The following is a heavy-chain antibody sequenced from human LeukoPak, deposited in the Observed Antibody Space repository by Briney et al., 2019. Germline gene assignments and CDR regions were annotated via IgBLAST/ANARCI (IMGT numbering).Heavy chain of an antibody. J-gene: IGHJ5*02. CDR3: ARGTYYYDSSGYSSSFDP. V-gene: IGHV1-2*02. D-gene: IGHD3-22*01. CDR2: INPSSGGT. Sequence: ASVKVSCKASGYTFTGYYMHWVRQAPGQGLEWMGWINPSSGGTNYAQKFQGRVTMTRDTSISTAYMELSRLRSDDTAVYYCARGTYYYDSSGYSSSFDPWGQGTLVTVSS. CDR1: GYTFTGYY.